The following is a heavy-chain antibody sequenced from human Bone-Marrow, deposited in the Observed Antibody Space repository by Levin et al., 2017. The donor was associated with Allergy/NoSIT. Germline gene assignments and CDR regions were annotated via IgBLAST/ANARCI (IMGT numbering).Heavy chain of an antibody. CDR3: ARDPARGYYDSSGYSGDH. D-gene: IGHD3-22*01. CDR1: GFTFRHYT. V-gene: IGHV3-48*02. Sequence: GGSLRLSCAASGFTFRHYTMNWVRQAPGKGLEWVSCITSSGEGTYYADSVKGRFTISRDNAKNSLYLQLNRLRDEDTAMYYCARDPARGYYDSSGYSGDHWGQGTLVTVSS. J-gene: IGHJ4*02. CDR2: ITSSGEGT.